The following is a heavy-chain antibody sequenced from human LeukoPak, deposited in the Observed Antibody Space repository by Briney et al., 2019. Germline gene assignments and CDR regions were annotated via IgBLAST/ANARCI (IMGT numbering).Heavy chain of an antibody. J-gene: IGHJ5*02. V-gene: IGHV4-59*12. CDR2: VSDGGGT. CDR1: GYSISASY. Sequence: PSETLSLTCSVSGYSISASYWSWLRQAPGEQMEWIGFVSDGGGTTYNPSLRSRVNISPHTSQNHFSLKVTSGTAADTAVYYCATNALLVPSTFYSWGRGTLVIVSS. CDR3: ATNALLVPSTFYS. D-gene: IGHD6-6*01.